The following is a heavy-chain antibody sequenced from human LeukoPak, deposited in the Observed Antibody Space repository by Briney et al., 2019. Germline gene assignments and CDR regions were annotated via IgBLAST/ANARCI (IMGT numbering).Heavy chain of an antibody. CDR2: IWNDGSNK. V-gene: IGHV3-33*06. D-gene: IGHD4-11*01. CDR1: GFTFSHYG. J-gene: IGHJ4*02. CDR3: AKDAQRGFDYSNSLEY. Sequence: GRSLSLSCAASGFTFSHYGMHWVRQAPGRGLEWVAVIWNDGSNKYYADSVKGRFTISRDNSQNTVDLHMNSLRAEDTAVYYCAKDAQRGFDYSNSLEYWGQGTLVTVSS.